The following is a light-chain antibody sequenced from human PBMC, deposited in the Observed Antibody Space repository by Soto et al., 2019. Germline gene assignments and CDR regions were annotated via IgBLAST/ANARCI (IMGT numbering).Light chain of an antibody. V-gene: IGKV3-11*01. CDR2: DAS. Sequence: EIVLTQSPATLSLSPGERATLSCRASQTISSYLLWYQKKPGQAPRLLIYDASNRATGIPARFSGSGSETDFTLTISSLEPEDFAVYYCQHRMNWPLTFGQGTRLEIK. CDR3: QHRMNWPLT. CDR1: QTISSY. J-gene: IGKJ5*01.